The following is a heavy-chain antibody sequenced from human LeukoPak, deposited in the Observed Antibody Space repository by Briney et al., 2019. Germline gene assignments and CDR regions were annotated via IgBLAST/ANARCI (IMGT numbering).Heavy chain of an antibody. J-gene: IGHJ4*02. Sequence: PSQTLSLTCTVSGGSISSGYYWSWIRQHPGKGLEGIGYINYSGGTYYNPSLKSRISMSVDTSKNQFSLKLTSVTDADTAVYYCARGGGGRWFLDYWGQGTLVTVSS. CDR2: INYSGGT. D-gene: IGHD2-15*01. CDR3: ARGGGGRWFLDY. V-gene: IGHV4-31*03. CDR1: GGSISSGYY.